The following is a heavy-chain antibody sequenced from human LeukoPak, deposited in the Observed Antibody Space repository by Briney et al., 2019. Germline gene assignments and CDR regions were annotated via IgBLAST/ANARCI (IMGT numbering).Heavy chain of an antibody. J-gene: IGHJ6*02. D-gene: IGHD2-2*01. CDR1: GHILPVLS. CDR2: LDPEDGQT. CDR3: ATVDGNSTSCYGYNYYYGMDV. Sequence: ASVELFCKVSGHILPVLSMHWVRQACRKGLEWVGGLDPEDGQTIYAKTFQGRLTMTEDTSTDTAHVVVSRLRSEDTAGYLCATVDGNSTSCYGYNYYYGMDVWGQGTTVTVSS. V-gene: IGHV1-24*01.